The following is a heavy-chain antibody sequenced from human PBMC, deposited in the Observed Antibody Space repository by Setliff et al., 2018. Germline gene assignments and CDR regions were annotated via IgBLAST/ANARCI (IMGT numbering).Heavy chain of an antibody. Sequence: SVKVSCKASGGSLNGYSVSWVRQAPGQGLEFLGRIILIFGTPNYAQKFQDRVTIGADKSTSTAYMEMSSLNFEDTAVYYCATETVTFGGIIVRGYFDVWGQGTRVTVSS. CDR1: GGSLNGYS. CDR3: ATETVTFGGIIVRGYFDV. V-gene: IGHV1-69*06. D-gene: IGHD3-16*02. CDR2: IILIFGTP. J-gene: IGHJ3*01.